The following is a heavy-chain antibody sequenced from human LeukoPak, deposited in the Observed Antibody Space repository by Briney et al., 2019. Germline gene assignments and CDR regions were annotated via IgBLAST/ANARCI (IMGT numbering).Heavy chain of an antibody. D-gene: IGHD6-13*01. CDR1: GGSISGYF. V-gene: IGHV4-59*01. J-gene: IGHJ6*02. Sequence: PSETLSLTCTVSGGSISGYFWSWIRQPAGKGLEWIGYIYYSGSTNYNPSLKSRVTISVDTSKNQFSLKLSSVTAADTAVYYCARDHSSSWYSAGMDVWGQGTTVTVSS. CDR3: ARDHSSSWYSAGMDV. CDR2: IYYSGST.